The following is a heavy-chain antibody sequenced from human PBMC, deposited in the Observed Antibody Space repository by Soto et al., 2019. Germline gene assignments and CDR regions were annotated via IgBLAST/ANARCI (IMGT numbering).Heavy chain of an antibody. D-gene: IGHD2-2*01. CDR2: ISAYNGNT. Sequence: QVQLVQSGAEVKKPGASVKVSCKASGYTFTSYGISWVRQAPGQGLEWMGWISAYNGNTNYAQKLQGRVTMTTDTSTSTAYMELRSLRSDDTAVYYCARDGTVVVPAALPDYYYYYGMDVWGQGTTVTVSS. V-gene: IGHV1-18*01. CDR1: GYTFTSYG. J-gene: IGHJ6*02. CDR3: ARDGTVVVPAALPDYYYYYGMDV.